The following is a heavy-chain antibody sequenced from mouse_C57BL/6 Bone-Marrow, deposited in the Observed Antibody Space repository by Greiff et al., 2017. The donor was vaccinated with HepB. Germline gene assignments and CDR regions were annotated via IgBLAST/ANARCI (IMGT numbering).Heavy chain of an antibody. Sequence: QVQLQQSGAELVRPGASVKLSCKASGYTFTDYYINWVKQRPGQGLEWIARIYPGSGNTYYNEKFKGKATLTAEKSSSTAYMQLSSLTSEDSAVYFCARHYGSSHDYWGQGTTLTVSS. J-gene: IGHJ2*01. D-gene: IGHD1-1*01. V-gene: IGHV1-76*01. CDR3: ARHYGSSHDY. CDR2: IYPGSGNT. CDR1: GYTFTDYY.